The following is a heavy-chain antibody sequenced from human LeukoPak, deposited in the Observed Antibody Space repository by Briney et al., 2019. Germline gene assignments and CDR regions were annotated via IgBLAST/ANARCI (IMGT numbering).Heavy chain of an antibody. Sequence: ASVKVSCKAFGGSFSSEAISWVRQAPGQGLEWMGGIIPIFGTANYAQKFQGRVTITADESTSTAYMELSSLRSEDTAVYYCARVLDSSSWYSDYWGQGTLVTVSS. V-gene: IGHV1-69*13. CDR2: IIPIFGTA. CDR3: ARVLDSSSWYSDY. J-gene: IGHJ4*02. D-gene: IGHD6-13*01. CDR1: GGSFSSEA.